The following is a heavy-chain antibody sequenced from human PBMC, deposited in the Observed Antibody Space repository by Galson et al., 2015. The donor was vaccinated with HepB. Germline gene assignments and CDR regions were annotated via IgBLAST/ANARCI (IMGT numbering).Heavy chain of an antibody. D-gene: IGHD2-2*01. V-gene: IGHV3-30-3*01. CDR2: ISYDGSNK. CDR3: ARDTSFRGGNYFDY. CDR1: GFTFSSYA. Sequence: SLRLSCAASGFTFSSYAMHWVRQAPGKGLEWVAVISYDGSNKYYADSVKGRFTISRDNSKNTLYLQMNSLRAEDTAVYYCARDTSFRGGNYFDYWGQGTLVTVSS. J-gene: IGHJ4*02.